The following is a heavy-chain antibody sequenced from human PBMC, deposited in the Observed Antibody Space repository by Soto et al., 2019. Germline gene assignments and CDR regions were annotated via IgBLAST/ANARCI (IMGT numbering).Heavy chain of an antibody. Sequence: PSLTRSLTCAVYGGCFSGYYWIWIRPAAGKGLEWIGEINHSGSTNYNPSLKSRVNISVDTSKNQFSLKLSSVTAADTAVYYCARSGRRNCSSTSCYRVCDYWGQRTLVTVSS. CDR3: ARSGRRNCSSTSCYRVCDY. D-gene: IGHD2-2*02. CDR2: INHSGST. CDR1: GGCFSGYY. V-gene: IGHV4-34*01. J-gene: IGHJ4*02.